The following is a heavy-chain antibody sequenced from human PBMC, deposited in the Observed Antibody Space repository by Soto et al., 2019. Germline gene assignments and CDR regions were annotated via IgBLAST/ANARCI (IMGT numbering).Heavy chain of an antibody. Sequence: GGSLRLSCAASGFTFDDYAMHWVRQAPGKGLEWVSGISWNSGSIGYADSVKGRFTISRDNAKNSLYLQMNSLRVEDTALYYCAKGYYYDSSGYCDYWGQGTLVTVSS. J-gene: IGHJ4*02. CDR2: ISWNSGSI. CDR3: AKGYYYDSSGYCDY. D-gene: IGHD3-22*01. V-gene: IGHV3-9*01. CDR1: GFTFDDYA.